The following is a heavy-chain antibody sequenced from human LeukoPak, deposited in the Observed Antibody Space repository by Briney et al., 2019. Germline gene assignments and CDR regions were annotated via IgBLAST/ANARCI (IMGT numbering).Heavy chain of an antibody. CDR2: IYYSGST. J-gene: IGHJ4*02. V-gene: IGHV4-59*08. CDR3: ARSGASGSGSYD. Sequence: PSETLSLTCTVSGGSISSYYWSRIRQPPGKGLEWIGYIYYSGSTNYNPSLKSRVTISVDTSKNQFSLKLSSVTAADTAVYYCARSGASGSGSYDWGQGTLVTVSS. CDR1: GGSISSYY. D-gene: IGHD3-10*01.